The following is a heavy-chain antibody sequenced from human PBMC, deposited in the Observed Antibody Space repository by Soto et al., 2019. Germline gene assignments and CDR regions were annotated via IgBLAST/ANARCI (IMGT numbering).Heavy chain of an antibody. D-gene: IGHD3-10*01. V-gene: IGHV1-69*01. CDR1: GGTFSSYA. J-gene: IGHJ5*02. CDR2: IIPIFGTA. CDR3: AKSGAGFLDGSGGGNWFDP. Sequence: QVQLVQSGAEVQKPGSSVKVSCKASGGTFSSYAISWVRQAPGQGLEWMGGIIPIFGTANYAQKFQGRVTITADESTSTAYMELSSLRSEDTAVYYCAKSGAGFLDGSGGGNWFDPWGQGTLVTVSS.